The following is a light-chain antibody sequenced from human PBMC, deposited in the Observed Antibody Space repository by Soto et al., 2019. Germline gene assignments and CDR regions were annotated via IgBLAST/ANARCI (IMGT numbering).Light chain of an antibody. CDR2: LAT. J-gene: IGKJ1*01. CDR1: QGISNN. V-gene: IGKV1-27*01. CDR3: QKYNSAPWT. Sequence: DIQMTQSPSSLSASVGDRVTITCRASQGISNNLAWFQQRPGKVPKLLIYLATTLQSGVPSRFSGSGSGTDFTLTISSLQPEDVATFYCQKYNSAPWTFGQGTRVEI.